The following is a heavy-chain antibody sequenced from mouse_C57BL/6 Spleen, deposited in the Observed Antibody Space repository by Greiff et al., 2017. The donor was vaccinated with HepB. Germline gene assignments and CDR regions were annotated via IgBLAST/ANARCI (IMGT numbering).Heavy chain of an antibody. Sequence: QVQLQQSGPGLVQPSQSLSITCTVSGFSLTSYGVHWVRQSPGKGLEWLGVIWSGGSTDYNAAFISRLSISKDNSTSQVFFKMNSLQADDTAIYYCARKGAAQAYYAMDYWGQGTSVTVSS. CDR1: GFSLTSYG. CDR3: ARKGAAQAYYAMDY. V-gene: IGHV2-2*01. CDR2: IWSGGST. J-gene: IGHJ4*01. D-gene: IGHD3-2*02.